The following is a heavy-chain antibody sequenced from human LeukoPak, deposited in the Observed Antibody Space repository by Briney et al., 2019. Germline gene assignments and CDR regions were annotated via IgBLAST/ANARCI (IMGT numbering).Heavy chain of an antibody. D-gene: IGHD5/OR15-5a*01. CDR1: GAFITSSPYF. CDR2: IFYSGTT. J-gene: IGHJ4*02. Sequence: SETLSLTCRVSGAFITSSPYFWGWIRQTPGKGLEWVGSIFYSGTTYYNPTLTSRVTISEDSSKNQFSLRLHSLTAADTAIYYCARGRRYDPVVFYFDSWGQGTAVIVSS. V-gene: IGHV4-39*07. CDR3: ARGRRYDPVVFYFDS.